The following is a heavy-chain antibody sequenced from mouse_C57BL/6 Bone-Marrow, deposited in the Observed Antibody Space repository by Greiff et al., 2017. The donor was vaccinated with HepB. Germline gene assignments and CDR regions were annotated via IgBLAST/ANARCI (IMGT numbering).Heavy chain of an antibody. CDR1: GFNIKDDY. J-gene: IGHJ2*01. V-gene: IGHV14-4*01. Sequence: VQLQQSGAELARPGASVKLSCTASGFNIKDDYMHWVKQRPEQGLEWIGWIDPENGDTEYASKFQGKATITADTSSNTAYLQLSSLTSEDTAVYYCTTDYCSSFYFDYWGQGTTLTVSA. CDR3: TTDYCSSFYFDY. CDR2: IDPENGDT. D-gene: IGHD1-1*01.